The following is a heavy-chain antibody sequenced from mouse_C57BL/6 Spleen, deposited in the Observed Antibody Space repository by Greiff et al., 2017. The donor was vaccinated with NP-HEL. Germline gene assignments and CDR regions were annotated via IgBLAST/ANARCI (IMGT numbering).Heavy chain of an antibody. J-gene: IGHJ3*01. D-gene: IGHD2-4*01. Sequence: VQLQQSGAELVRPGTSVKMSCKASGYTFTNYWIGWAKQRPGHGLEWIGDIYPGGGYTNYNEKFKGKATLTADKSSSTAYMQFSSLTSEDSAIYYCARGDYDGGVWFAYWGQGTLVTVSA. CDR3: ARGDYDGGVWFAY. V-gene: IGHV1-63*01. CDR2: IYPGGGYT. CDR1: GYTFTNYW.